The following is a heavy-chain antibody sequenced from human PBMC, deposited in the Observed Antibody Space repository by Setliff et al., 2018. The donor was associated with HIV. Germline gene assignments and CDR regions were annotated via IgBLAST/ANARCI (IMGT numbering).Heavy chain of an antibody. CDR2: IDYSGST. V-gene: IGHV4-59*08. J-gene: IGHJ1*01. D-gene: IGHD2-21*02. CDR3: ARHYGAVKSVVTVVAKYFPH. CDR1: GGSISEYY. Sequence: SETLSLTCTVSGGSISEYYWSWIRQPPGKGLEWIGYIDYSGSTNYNASLKSRLTMSIDTSKSQFSLKLSSVTAADTAVYYCARHYGAVKSVVTVVAKYFPHWGQGTLVTVSS.